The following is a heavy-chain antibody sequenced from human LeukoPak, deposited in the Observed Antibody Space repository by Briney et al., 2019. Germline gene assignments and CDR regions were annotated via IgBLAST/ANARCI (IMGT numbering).Heavy chain of an antibody. Sequence: PGGSLRLPCAASGLTFSGSAMSWVRQAPGKGLEWVSLISGSGNSTYYADSVKGRFTISRNNSKNTLYLQMNSLGAEDTAVYYCAKVLVLVSANRYYFDYWGQGTLVTVSS. CDR2: ISGSGNST. CDR1: GLTFSGSA. CDR3: AKVLVLVSANRYYFDY. J-gene: IGHJ4*02. V-gene: IGHV3-23*01. D-gene: IGHD2-15*01.